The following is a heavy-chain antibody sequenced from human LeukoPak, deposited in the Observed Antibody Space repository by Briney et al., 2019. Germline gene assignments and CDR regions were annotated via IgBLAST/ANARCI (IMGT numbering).Heavy chain of an antibody. V-gene: IGHV3-7*01. CDR2: IRPDGNEK. CDR1: GFTFSSYW. Sequence: GGSLRLSCAASGFTFSSYWMSWVRQAPGKGLEWVAHIRPDGNEKFYMDSVEGRFTISRDNAKNSLYLQMDSLRVDDTAVYYCARGRGFDSWGQGALVTISS. CDR3: ARGRGFDS. J-gene: IGHJ4*02.